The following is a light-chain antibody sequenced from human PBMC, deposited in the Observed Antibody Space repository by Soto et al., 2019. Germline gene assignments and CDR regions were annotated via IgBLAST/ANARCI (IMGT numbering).Light chain of an antibody. CDR2: DVS. J-gene: IGLJ1*01. V-gene: IGLV2-11*01. Sequence: QSALTQPRSVSGSPGQSVTISCPGPSIDVGGSNYVSWYQQHPGKAPKLMIYDVSERPSGVPDRFSGSKSGNTASLTISGLQAEHEADYYCCSYAVTVYVFGTGTKVA. CDR3: CSYAVTVYV. CDR1: SIDVGGSNY.